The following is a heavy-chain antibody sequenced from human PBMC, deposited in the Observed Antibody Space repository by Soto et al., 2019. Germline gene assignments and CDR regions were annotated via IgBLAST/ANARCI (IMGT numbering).Heavy chain of an antibody. CDR2: IYYSGST. V-gene: IGHV4-61*01. D-gene: IGHD2-21*02. Sequence: SETLSLTCSVSGVSVSSGSYYLSWIRQPPGKGLEWIGYIYYSGSTNYNPSLKSRVTISVDTSKNQFSLKLSSVTAADTAVYYCARDFCGGDCSDDYYYYAMDVWGQGTTVTVSS. J-gene: IGHJ6*02. CDR3: ARDFCGGDCSDDYYYYAMDV. CDR1: GVSVSSGSYY.